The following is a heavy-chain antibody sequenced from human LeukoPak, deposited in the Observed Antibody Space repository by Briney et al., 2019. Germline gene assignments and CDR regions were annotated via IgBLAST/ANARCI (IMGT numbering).Heavy chain of an antibody. CDR2: IYYSEST. D-gene: IGHD6-19*01. CDR1: GGSLSSNY. CDR3: ARSGVAVAGGNWFDP. J-gene: IGHJ5*02. V-gene: IGHV4-59*12. Sequence: SETLSLTCTVSGGSLSSNYWSWFRQPPAKGLEWIGYIYYSESTNYNPSLKSRVTISVDTSNNQFSLKLSSVTAADTAVYYCARSGVAVAGGNWFDPWGQGTLVTVSS.